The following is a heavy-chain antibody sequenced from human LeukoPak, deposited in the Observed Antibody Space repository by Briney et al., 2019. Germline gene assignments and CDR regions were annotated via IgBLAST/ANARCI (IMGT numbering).Heavy chain of an antibody. J-gene: IGHJ6*03. CDR3: ARGRQDVTMIVVIMTAVSYYLDV. CDR1: GGSFSGYY. Sequence: TSETLSLTCAVYGGSFSGYYWTWIRQTPEKGLEWIGEMNPSGSTNYNPSLKSRVTISVDTSKNQFSLELSSVTAADTAVYYCARGRQDVTMIVVIMTAVSYYLDVWGKGTTVTVS. CDR2: MNPSGST. D-gene: IGHD3-22*01. V-gene: IGHV4-34*01.